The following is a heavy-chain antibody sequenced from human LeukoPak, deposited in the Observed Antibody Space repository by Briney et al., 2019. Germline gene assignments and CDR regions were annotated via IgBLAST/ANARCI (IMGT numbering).Heavy chain of an antibody. CDR2: IDQGGSTK. J-gene: IGHJ3*01. D-gene: IGHD1-26*01. CDR1: GFTFNTYW. CDR3: VRDKGGRSGAIYYDAFDV. V-gene: IGHV3-7*01. Sequence: GGSLRLSCAASGFTFNTYWMIWVRQAPGKGLEWVANIDQGGSTKYYVDSLEGRFTISRDNAKNSLYLQMNSLRAEDTAVYYCVRDKGGRSGAIYYDAFDVWGQGTMVTVSS.